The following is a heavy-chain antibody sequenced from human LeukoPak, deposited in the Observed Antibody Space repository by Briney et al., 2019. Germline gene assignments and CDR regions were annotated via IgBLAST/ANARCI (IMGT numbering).Heavy chain of an antibody. CDR1: GYSFISYW. J-gene: IGHJ6*02. CDR2: IFPGDSET. V-gene: IGHV5-51*01. CDR3: VRRSYYYDGMDV. Sequence: GESLKISCEGSGYSFISYWIGWVRQMPGKGLEWMGIIFPGDSETRYSPSFQGQVTISVNKSISTAFLQWSSLKASDTALYYCVRRSYYYDGMDVWGQGTTVTVSS.